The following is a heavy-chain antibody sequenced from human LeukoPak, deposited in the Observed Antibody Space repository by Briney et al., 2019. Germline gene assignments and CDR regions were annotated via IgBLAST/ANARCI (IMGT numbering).Heavy chain of an antibody. V-gene: IGHV4-59*01. CDR1: GGSISSYY. CDR3: ARDRVGQQLVGRNYYYYMDV. J-gene: IGHJ6*03. D-gene: IGHD6-13*01. CDR2: IYYSGST. Sequence: SETLSLTCTVSGGSISSYYWSWIRQPPGKGLEWIEYIYYSGSTNYNPSLKSRVTISVDTSKNQFSLKLSSVTAADTAVYYCARDRVGQQLVGRNYYYYMDVWGKGTTVTISS.